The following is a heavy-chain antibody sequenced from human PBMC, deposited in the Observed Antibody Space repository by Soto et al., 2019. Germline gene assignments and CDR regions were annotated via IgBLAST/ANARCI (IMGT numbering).Heavy chain of an antibody. V-gene: IGHV4-34*01. CDR3: AGAPRYSYGYYYFDY. Sequence: SETLSLTCAVYGGSFSGYYWSWIRQPPGKGLEWIGEINHSGSTNYNPSLKSRVTISVDTSKNQFSLKLSSVTAADTAVYYCAGAPRYSYGYYYFDYWGQGTLVTVSS. CDR1: GGSFSGYY. CDR2: INHSGST. J-gene: IGHJ4*02. D-gene: IGHD5-18*01.